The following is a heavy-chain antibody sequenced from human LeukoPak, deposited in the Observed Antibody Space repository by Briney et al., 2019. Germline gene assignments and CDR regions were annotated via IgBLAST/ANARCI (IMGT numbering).Heavy chain of an antibody. Sequence: GGSLRLSCVASGFILSHYTMHWVRQAPGKGLEWVAIILYDGSIKNYADSVKGRFTISKDDSKNTLYLQMNSLRGEDTAIYYCARDGLTGKTDGTFDAWGQGTLVPVSS. CDR3: ARDGLTGKTDGTFDA. J-gene: IGHJ5*02. D-gene: IGHD1-20*01. V-gene: IGHV3-30-3*01. CDR1: GFILSHYT. CDR2: ILYDGSIK.